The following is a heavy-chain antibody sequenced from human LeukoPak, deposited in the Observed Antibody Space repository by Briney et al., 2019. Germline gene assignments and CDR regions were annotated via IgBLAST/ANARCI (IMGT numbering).Heavy chain of an antibody. J-gene: IGHJ4*02. D-gene: IGHD3-16*02. CDR2: TYYRSKWYN. V-gene: IGHV6-1*01. CDR1: GDSVSSNSAA. Sequence: SQTLSLTCAISGDSVSSNSAAWNWIRQSPSRGLEWLGRTYYRSKWYNDYAVSVKSRITINPDTSKNQFSLQLNSVTPEDTAVYSCARVLGASEDYLWGSYRFWGQGTLVTVSS. CDR3: ARVLGASEDYLWGSYRF.